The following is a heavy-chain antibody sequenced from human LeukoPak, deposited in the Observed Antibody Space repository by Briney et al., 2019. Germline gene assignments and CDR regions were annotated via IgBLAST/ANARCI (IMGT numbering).Heavy chain of an antibody. V-gene: IGHV3-53*01. CDR3: ARLTADGRLYFVD. CDR2: LDNTGNT. Sequence: GGSLRLSCAASGFTVNSNYLSWVRQAPGKGLEWVSTLDNTGNTYYANSVKGRFSISRDNSKNTLFLQMNSLRAEDTAVYYCARLTADGRLYFVDWGPGTLVTVSS. CDR1: GFTVNSNY. J-gene: IGHJ4*02. D-gene: IGHD6-13*01.